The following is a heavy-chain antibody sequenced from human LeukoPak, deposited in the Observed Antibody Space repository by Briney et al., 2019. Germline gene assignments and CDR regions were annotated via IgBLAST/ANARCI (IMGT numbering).Heavy chain of an antibody. Sequence: ASVKVSCKASGYTFTSYGISWVRQVPGQRLEWMGWINAGNGNTKYSQKFQGRVTITRGTSASTAYMELSSLRSEDTAVYYCAREDTSEAFDIWGQGTMVTVSS. CDR2: INAGNGNT. J-gene: IGHJ3*02. CDR1: GYTFTSYG. CDR3: AREDTSEAFDI. D-gene: IGHD1-26*01. V-gene: IGHV1-3*01.